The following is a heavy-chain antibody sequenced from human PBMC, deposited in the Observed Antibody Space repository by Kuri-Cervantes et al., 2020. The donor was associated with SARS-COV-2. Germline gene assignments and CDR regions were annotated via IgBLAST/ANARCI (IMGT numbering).Heavy chain of an antibody. CDR2: MNPNSGNT. Sequence: ASVKVSCKASGYTFTSYDINWVRQATGQGLEWMGCMNPNSGNTGYAQKFQGRVTITRNTSISTAYMELSSLRSEDTAVYYCARGPTFPYYYYMDVWGKGTTVTVSS. J-gene: IGHJ6*03. CDR1: GYTFTSYD. V-gene: IGHV1-8*03. CDR3: ARGPTFPYYYYMDV.